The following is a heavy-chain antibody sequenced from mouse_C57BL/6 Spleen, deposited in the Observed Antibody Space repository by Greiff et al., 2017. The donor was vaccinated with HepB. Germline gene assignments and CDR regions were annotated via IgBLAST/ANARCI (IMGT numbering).Heavy chain of an antibody. J-gene: IGHJ2*01. Sequence: VKLMESGTELVKPGASVKLSCKASGYTFTSYWMHWVKQRPGQGLEWIGNINPSNGGTNYNEKFKSKATLTVDKSSSTAYMQLSSLTSEDSAVYYCARADGYYGGFFDYWGQGTTLTVSS. CDR1: GYTFTSYW. D-gene: IGHD2-3*01. CDR2: INPSNGGT. V-gene: IGHV1-53*01. CDR3: ARADGYYGGFFDY.